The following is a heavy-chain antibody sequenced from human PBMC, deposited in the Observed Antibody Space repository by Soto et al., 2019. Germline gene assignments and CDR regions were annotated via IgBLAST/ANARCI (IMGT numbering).Heavy chain of an antibody. CDR1: GGSISGYY. D-gene: IGHD2-21*02. CDR2: VYYSGGA. J-gene: IGHJ6*02. CDR3: TRDGDGRMTTSPYYYYGMDV. Sequence: SETLSLTCTVSGGSISGYYWSWIRQPPGKGLEWIGNVYYSGGAKYNPSVKRRVSISVDTSKNQFSLNLSSVTAADTAVYYCTRDGDGRMTTSPYYYYGMDVWGPGIPVTVSS. V-gene: IGHV4-59*01.